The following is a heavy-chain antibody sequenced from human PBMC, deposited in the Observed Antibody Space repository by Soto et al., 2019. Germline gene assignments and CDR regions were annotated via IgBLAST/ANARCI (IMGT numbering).Heavy chain of an antibody. V-gene: IGHV3-74*01. Sequence: GGSLRLSCAASGFTFSSYWMHWVRQAPGKGLVWVSRFNSDGSSTSYADSVKGRFTISRDNAKNTLYLQMNSLRAEDTAVYYCARRRYYYGSGSLTPYYYYYGMDVWGQGTTVTVSS. CDR3: ARRRYYYGSGSLTPYYYYYGMDV. CDR1: GFTFSSYW. J-gene: IGHJ6*02. CDR2: FNSDGSST. D-gene: IGHD3-10*01.